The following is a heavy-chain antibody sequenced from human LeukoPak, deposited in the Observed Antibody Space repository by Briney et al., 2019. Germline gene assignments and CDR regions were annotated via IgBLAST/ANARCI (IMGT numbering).Heavy chain of an antibody. J-gene: IGHJ4*02. D-gene: IGHD1-1*01. Sequence: PGGSLRLSCAVSGFTVSRNYMSWVRQAPGRGLEWVSIIYSAGDTYYADSVKGRFTISRDTSNNTLYLQMNNLRAEDSAVYFCATDRRFGTAWYIWHWRQATLVAVSS. CDR2: IYSAGDT. CDR3: ATDRRFGTAWYIWH. CDR1: GFTVSRNY. V-gene: IGHV3-53*01.